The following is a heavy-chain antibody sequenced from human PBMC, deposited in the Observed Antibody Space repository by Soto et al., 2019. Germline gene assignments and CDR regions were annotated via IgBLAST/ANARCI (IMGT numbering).Heavy chain of an antibody. CDR2: ISPKNGGP. D-gene: IGHD3-10*01. J-gene: IGHJ6*02. CDR1: GYTFTDYS. Sequence: GASVKVSCKASGYTFTDYSVQWVRQAPGQGREGMGWISPKNGGPNYARKFQGRVTMTRDTSNSTAYVELTKLRSDYSAVYYCARSLWFGDTLKNGMDVWGQGTTVTVSS. CDR3: ARSLWFGDTLKNGMDV. V-gene: IGHV1-2*02.